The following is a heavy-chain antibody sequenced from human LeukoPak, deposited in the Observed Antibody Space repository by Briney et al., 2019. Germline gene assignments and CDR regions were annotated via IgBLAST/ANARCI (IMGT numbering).Heavy chain of an antibody. Sequence: GGSLRLSCAASGFTFSSYSMNWVRQAPGKGLEWVSSISSSSSYIYYADSVKGRFTISRDNAKNSLYLQMNSLRAEDTAVYYCARDLGSDYYDSSGYWPWRYYYYGMDAWGQGTTVTVSS. D-gene: IGHD3-22*01. CDR2: ISSSSSYI. CDR1: GFTFSSYS. V-gene: IGHV3-21*01. CDR3: ARDLGSDYYDSSGYWPWRYYYYGMDA. J-gene: IGHJ6*02.